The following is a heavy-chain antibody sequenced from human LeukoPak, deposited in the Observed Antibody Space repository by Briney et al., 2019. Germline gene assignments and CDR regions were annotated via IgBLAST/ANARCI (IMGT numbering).Heavy chain of an antibody. CDR1: GFSFSSYE. J-gene: IGHJ4*02. CDR3: ATKHDY. V-gene: IGHV3-48*03. CDR2: INSGGSTT. Sequence: GGSLRLSCAASGFSFSSYEMNWVRQARGKGREWPGYINSGGSTTYYADSVKGRFTISRDNNKNSLYLQMNSLRAEDTAVYSCATKHDYWGQGTLVTVSS.